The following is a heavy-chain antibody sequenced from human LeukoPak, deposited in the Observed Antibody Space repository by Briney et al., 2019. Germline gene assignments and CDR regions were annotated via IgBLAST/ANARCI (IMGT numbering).Heavy chain of an antibody. J-gene: IGHJ4*02. D-gene: IGHD2-8*01. CDR2: IKQDGSEK. CDR3: ARDGVYAGFDF. V-gene: IGHV3-7*03. CDR1: GFTFSSYF. Sequence: GGSLRLSCAASGFTFSSYFMSWVRQAPGKGLEWVANIKQDGSEKYYMDSVKGRFTISRDSAKNSLYLQMNSLRAEDTAVYYCARDGVYAGFDFWGQGTLVTVSS.